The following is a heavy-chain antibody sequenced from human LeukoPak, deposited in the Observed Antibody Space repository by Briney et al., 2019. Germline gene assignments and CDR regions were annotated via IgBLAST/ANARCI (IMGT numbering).Heavy chain of an antibody. CDR2: INHSGST. V-gene: IGHV4-34*01. Sequence: SETLSLTCAVYGGSFSGYYWSWIRQPPGKGLEWLGEINHSGSTNYNPSLKSRVTISVDTSKNQFSLKLNSVTAADTAVYYCARSGYSSGWYRYYFDYWGQGTPVTVSS. J-gene: IGHJ4*02. CDR3: ARSGYSSGWYRYYFDY. D-gene: IGHD6-19*01. CDR1: GGSFSGYY.